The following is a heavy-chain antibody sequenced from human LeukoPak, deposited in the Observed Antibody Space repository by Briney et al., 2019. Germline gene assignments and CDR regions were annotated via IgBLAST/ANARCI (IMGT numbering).Heavy chain of an antibody. J-gene: IGHJ4*02. CDR1: GFTFGSYE. Sequence: PGGSLRLSCAASGFTFGSYEMNWVRQAPGKGLEWVSYISSSGSTIYYADSVKGRFTISRDNAKNSLYLQMNSLRAEDTAVYYCARGSHPGRYYYDSSGYLDYWGQGTLVTASS. D-gene: IGHD3-22*01. CDR3: ARGSHPGRYYYDSSGYLDY. CDR2: ISSSGSTI. V-gene: IGHV3-48*03.